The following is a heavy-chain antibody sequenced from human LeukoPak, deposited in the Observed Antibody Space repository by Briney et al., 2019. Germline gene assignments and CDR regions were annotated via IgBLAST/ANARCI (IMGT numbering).Heavy chain of an antibody. Sequence: ASVKVSCKVSGYTLTELSMHWVRQAPGKGLEWMGGFDPEDGETIYAQKFQGRVTMTEDTSTDTAYMELSSLRSEDTAVYYCARGAGYDFWSGYYTGVDYWGQGTLVTVSS. V-gene: IGHV1-24*01. CDR1: GYTLTELS. J-gene: IGHJ4*02. CDR3: ARGAGYDFWSGYYTGVDY. CDR2: FDPEDGET. D-gene: IGHD3-3*01.